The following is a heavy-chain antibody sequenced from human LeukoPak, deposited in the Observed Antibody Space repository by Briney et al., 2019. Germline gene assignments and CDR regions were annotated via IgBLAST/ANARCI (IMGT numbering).Heavy chain of an antibody. CDR1: GFTFDDYT. J-gene: IGHJ4*02. CDR2: ISWDGGST. D-gene: IGHD2-8*01. CDR3: ACTMTPDANY. Sequence: PGGSLRLSCAASGFTFDDYTMHWVRQAPGKGLEWVSLISWDGGSTYYADSVKGRFTISRDNSKNSLYPQMNSLRTEDTTLYYCACTMTPDANYWGQGTLVTVSS. V-gene: IGHV3-43*01.